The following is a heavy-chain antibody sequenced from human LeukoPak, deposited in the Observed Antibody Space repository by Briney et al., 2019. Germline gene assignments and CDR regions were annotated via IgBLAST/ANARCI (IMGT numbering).Heavy chain of an antibody. CDR3: ARAWVCSSTSCNYYYDYGMDV. V-gene: IGHV4-34*01. Sequence: PSETLSLTCAVYGGSFSGYYWSWIRQPPGKGLEWIGEINHSGSTNYNPSLKSRVTISVDTSKNQFSLKLSSVTAADTAVYYCARAWVCSSTSCNYYYDYGMDVWGQGTTVTVSS. CDR2: INHSGST. CDR1: GGSFSGYY. J-gene: IGHJ6*02. D-gene: IGHD2-2*01.